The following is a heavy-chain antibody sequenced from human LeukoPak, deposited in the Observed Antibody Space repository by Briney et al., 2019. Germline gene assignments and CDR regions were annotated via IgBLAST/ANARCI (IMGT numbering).Heavy chain of an antibody. CDR1: GFTFSSYA. CDR3: ARADCSSSNCYIGDY. Sequence: GGSLRLSCAASGFTFSSYAMHWVRQAPGKGLEWVAVISYDGSNKYYADSVKGRFTISRDNSKNTLYLQMNSLRAEDTALYYCARADCSSSNCYIGDYWGQGTLVTVSS. CDR2: ISYDGSNK. D-gene: IGHD2-2*02. V-gene: IGHV3-30-3*01. J-gene: IGHJ4*02.